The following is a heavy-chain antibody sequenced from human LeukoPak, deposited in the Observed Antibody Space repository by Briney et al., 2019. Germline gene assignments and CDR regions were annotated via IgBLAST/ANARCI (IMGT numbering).Heavy chain of an antibody. CDR1: GFTYSGSA. D-gene: IGHD3-10*01. J-gene: IGHJ4*02. CDR2: IRSTANGYAP. Sequence: EAGGSLRLSCAASGFTYSGSALQWVRQASGKALEWVVRIRSTANGYAPAYAASVKGRFTISRDDSKNTAYLQMDRLKTEDTAVYYCTGNYYGSGSYADFDYWGQGTLVTVSS. V-gene: IGHV3-73*01. CDR3: TGNYYGSGSYADFDY.